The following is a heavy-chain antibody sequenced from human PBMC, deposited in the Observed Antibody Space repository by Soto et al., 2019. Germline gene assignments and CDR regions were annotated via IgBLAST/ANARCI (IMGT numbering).Heavy chain of an antibody. Sequence: WVSLRLSCASSVFPLISYSMSWVRQAPGKGLEWVSAIIGSGGSTYYADSVKGRFTISRDNSKNTLYLQMNSLRAEDTAVYYCAKNQQWLETDYWGQGTLVNVSA. CDR1: VFPLISYS. J-gene: IGHJ4*02. D-gene: IGHD6-19*01. CDR3: AKNQQWLETDY. CDR2: IIGSGGST. V-gene: IGHV3-23*01.